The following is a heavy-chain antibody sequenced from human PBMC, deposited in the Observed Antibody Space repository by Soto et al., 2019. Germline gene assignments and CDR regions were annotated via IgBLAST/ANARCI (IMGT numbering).Heavy chain of an antibody. CDR3: ARHNFFSGLDV. V-gene: IGHV1-18*01. D-gene: IGHD1-1*01. J-gene: IGHJ6*02. Sequence: ASVKVSCKASGYTFSAYFITWVRQAPGQGLEWMGRSSAYDGNTNYAHMLQDRVTMTTDRSTTTAYMELRSLRSDDTALYYCARHNFFSGLDVWGQGTPVTVS. CDR1: GYTFSAYF. CDR2: SSAYDGNT.